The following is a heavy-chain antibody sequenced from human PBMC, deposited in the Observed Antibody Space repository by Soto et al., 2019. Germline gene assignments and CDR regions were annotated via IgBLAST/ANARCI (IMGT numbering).Heavy chain of an antibody. D-gene: IGHD2-21*02. CDR3: ARVMRGDFYATH. J-gene: IGHJ4*02. CDR1: GGSISSGGYY. CDR2: IYYSGST. Sequence: SETLSLTCTVSGGSISSGGYYWSWIRQHPGKGLEWIGYIYYSGSTYYNPSLKSRVTISVDTSKNQFSLKLSSVTAADTAVYYCARVMRGDFYATHWGQGTLVTVSS. V-gene: IGHV4-31*03.